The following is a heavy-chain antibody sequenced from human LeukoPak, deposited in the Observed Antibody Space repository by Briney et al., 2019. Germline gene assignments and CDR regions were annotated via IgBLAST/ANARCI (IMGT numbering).Heavy chain of an antibody. CDR3: ARGPFGYYYGSGSSLDDAFDI. D-gene: IGHD3-10*01. V-gene: IGHV4-34*01. CDR1: GGSFSGYY. CDR2: IKHSGST. Sequence: SETLSLTCAVYGGSFSGYYWSWIRQPPGKGLEWIGEIKHSGSTNYNPSLKSRVTISVDTSKNQFSLKLSSVTAADTAVYYCARGPFGYYYGSGSSLDDAFDIWGQGTMVTVSS. J-gene: IGHJ3*02.